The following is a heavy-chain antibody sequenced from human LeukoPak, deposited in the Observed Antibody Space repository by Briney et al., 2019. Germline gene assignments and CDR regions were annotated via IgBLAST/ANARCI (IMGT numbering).Heavy chain of an antibody. Sequence: VASVKVSCKASGYTFTNYDINWVRQAPGQGLEWMGYMNPNSGNTGYAQKFQDRVTITSDTSISTAYMELSSLRSDDTAVYYCARGYDSSGYENWFDPWGQGTLVTVSS. CDR2: MNPNSGNT. V-gene: IGHV1-8*03. CDR1: GYTFTNYD. CDR3: ARGYDSSGYENWFDP. D-gene: IGHD3-22*01. J-gene: IGHJ5*02.